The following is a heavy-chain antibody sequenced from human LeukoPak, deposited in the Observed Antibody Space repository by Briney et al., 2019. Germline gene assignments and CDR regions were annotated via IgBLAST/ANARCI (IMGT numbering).Heavy chain of an antibody. V-gene: IGHV1-46*01. D-gene: IGHD3-22*01. CDR1: GYTFTSYY. J-gene: IGHJ4*02. Sequence: GASVKVSCKASGYTFTSYYMHWVRQAPGQGLEWMGIINPSGGSTSYAQKFQGRVTMTRDTSTSTAYMELSSLRSEDTAVCYCARGEIVVAPPGYWGQGTLVTVSS. CDR3: ARGEIVVAPPGY. CDR2: INPSGGST.